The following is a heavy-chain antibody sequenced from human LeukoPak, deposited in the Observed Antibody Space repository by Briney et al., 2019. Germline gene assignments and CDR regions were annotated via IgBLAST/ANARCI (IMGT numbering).Heavy chain of an antibody. CDR2: INPNSGGT. Sequence: ASVKVSCMDPLYSHSVYHGRAGSQAPGQGLECMGWINPNSGGTNYAQKFQGRVTMTRDTSISTGYMEMSRLRFDDTAVKSDDTAVSYFVEEVAMAHSVWGQGTMVTVSS. V-gene: IGHV1-2*02. CDR3: DTAVSYFVEEVAMAHSV. CDR1: LYSHSVYH. J-gene: IGHJ3*01. D-gene: IGHD2-15*01.